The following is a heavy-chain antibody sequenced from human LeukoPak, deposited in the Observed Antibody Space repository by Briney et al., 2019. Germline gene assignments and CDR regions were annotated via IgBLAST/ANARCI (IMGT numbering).Heavy chain of an antibody. J-gene: IGHJ4*02. Sequence: QTGGSLRLSCAASGFTFSSYWMHWVRQAPGKGLVWVSRINSDGSSTSYADSVKGRFTISRDNSKSTLNLQMNSLRVEDTAVYYCAKDPRASSAYYYDRLGYWGQGTLVTVSS. CDR3: AKDPRASSAYYYDRLGY. CDR2: INSDGSST. D-gene: IGHD3-22*01. V-gene: IGHV3-74*01. CDR1: GFTFSSYW.